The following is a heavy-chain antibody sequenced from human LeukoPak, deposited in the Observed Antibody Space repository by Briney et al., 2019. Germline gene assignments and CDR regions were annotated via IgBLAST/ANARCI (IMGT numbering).Heavy chain of an antibody. CDR3: ARDPNTYGSGSDGGY. J-gene: IGHJ4*02. V-gene: IGHV3-21*01. CDR2: ISSSSSTYI. CDR1: GFTFSSYS. D-gene: IGHD3-10*01. Sequence: GGSLRLSCAASGFTFSSYSMNWVRQAPGKGLEWVSSISSSSSTYIYYADSVKGRFTISRDNAKNSLYLQMNRLRAEDTAVYYCARDPNTYGSGSDGGYWGQGTLVTVSS.